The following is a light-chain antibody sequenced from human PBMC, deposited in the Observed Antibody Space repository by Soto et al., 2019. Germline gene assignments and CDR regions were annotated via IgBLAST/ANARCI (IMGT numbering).Light chain of an antibody. CDR3: HQYYTWPRT. CDR1: QTVTTD. Sequence: KGMTQSPVTLSVSPGEGATLSCRASQTVTTDLAWYQQKPGQAPRLVIHGASTRATDFPARFSGSGSGTEFTLTISSLQSEDIAVYYCHQYYTWPRTFGQGTKVDIK. CDR2: GAS. J-gene: IGKJ1*01. V-gene: IGKV3-15*01.